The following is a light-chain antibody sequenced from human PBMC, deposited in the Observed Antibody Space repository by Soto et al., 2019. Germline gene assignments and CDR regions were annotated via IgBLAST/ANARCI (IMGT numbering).Light chain of an antibody. CDR1: QGIRND. CDR2: AAS. Sequence: AIQMTQSPSSLSASVGDRVTITCRASQGIRNDLGWYQQKPGKAPKLLIYAASSLQSVVPSRFSGSRSCTDFTLTTSSLQPEDFAPDYCPQDYSYPWTFGQGTKVE. CDR3: PQDYSYPWT. J-gene: IGKJ1*01. V-gene: IGKV1-6*01.